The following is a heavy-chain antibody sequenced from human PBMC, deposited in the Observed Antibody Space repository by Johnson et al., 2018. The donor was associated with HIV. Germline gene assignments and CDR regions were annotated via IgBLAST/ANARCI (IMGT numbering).Heavy chain of an antibody. V-gene: IGHV3-43*01. Sequence: VQLVESGGVVVQPGGSLRLSCAASRFTFDVSLVSWDGANTYYADSMKGRFTNSTDNTKNSLYLQMNSLRAEDTAVYYCARPHLRAFDIWGQGTMVTVSS. CDR2: VSWDGANT. CDR1: RFTFD. J-gene: IGHJ3*02. CDR3: ARPHLRAFDI.